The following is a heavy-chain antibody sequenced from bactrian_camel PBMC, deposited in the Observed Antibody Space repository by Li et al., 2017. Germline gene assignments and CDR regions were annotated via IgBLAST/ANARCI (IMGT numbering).Heavy chain of an antibody. Sequence: VQLVESGGGSARAGGTLTLSCAAAIDYSTTLCMAWFRQVPGKEREAVAAIYTGGGSTFYADSVKGRFTISQDNAKNTVYLQMNSLKPEDTAMYYCAARGPYCYTKLSVADFTYWGQGTQVTVS. V-gene: IGHV3S40*01. D-gene: IGHD2*01. J-gene: IGHJ6*01. CDR3: AARGPYCYTKLSVADFTY. CDR1: DYSTTLC. CDR2: IYTGGGST.